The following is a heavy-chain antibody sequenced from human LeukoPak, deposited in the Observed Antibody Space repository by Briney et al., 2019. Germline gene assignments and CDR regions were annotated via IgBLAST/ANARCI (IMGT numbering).Heavy chain of an antibody. D-gene: IGHD1-26*01. Sequence: PGGSLRLSCAASGFTFSSYSMNCVRQAPGKGLEWVSYISSSSSTIYYADSVKGRFTISRDNAKNSLYLQMNSLRAEDTAVYYCARGGHLQWELLNWYFDLWGRGTLVTVSS. CDR1: GFTFSSYS. CDR2: ISSSSSTI. J-gene: IGHJ2*01. V-gene: IGHV3-48*01. CDR3: ARGGHLQWELLNWYFDL.